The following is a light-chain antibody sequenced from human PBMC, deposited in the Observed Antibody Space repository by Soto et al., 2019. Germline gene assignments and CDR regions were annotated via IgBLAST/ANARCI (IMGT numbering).Light chain of an antibody. J-gene: IGKJ1*01. CDR2: GAS. CDR3: QQYNNWPRT. V-gene: IGKV3-15*01. Sequence: EIVMTQSPGTLSVSRGESGTLSCRASQKIRSNVAWYQQRPGQAPRLPIFGASVRATGVPDRFSGSGSGTDFTLTINSRQSEDSAVYYCQQYNNWPRTFGQGTKVDIK. CDR1: QKIRSN.